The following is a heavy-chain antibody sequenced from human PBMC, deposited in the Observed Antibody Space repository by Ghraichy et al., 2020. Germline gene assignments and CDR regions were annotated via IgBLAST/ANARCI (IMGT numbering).Heavy chain of an antibody. CDR2: ISYDGSNK. J-gene: IGHJ1*01. CDR1: GFTFSSYA. D-gene: IGHD3-22*01. V-gene: IGHV3-30-3*01. Sequence: GGSLRLSCAASGFTFSSYAMHWVRQAPGKGLEWVAVISYDGSNKYYADSVKGRFTISRDNSKNTLYLQMNSLRAEDTAVYYCACPMPPYSSYYYDSSGYSEEYFQHWGQGTLVTVSS. CDR3: ACPMPPYSSYYYDSSGYSEEYFQH.